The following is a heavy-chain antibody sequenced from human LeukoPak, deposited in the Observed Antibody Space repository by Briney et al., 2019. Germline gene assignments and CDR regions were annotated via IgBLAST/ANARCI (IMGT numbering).Heavy chain of an antibody. D-gene: IGHD2-2*02. J-gene: IGHJ3*02. Sequence: SETLSLTCTVSGGSISSSSYYWGWVRQPPGKGLEWIGSIYYSGSTYYNPSLKSRVTISVDTSKNQFSLKLSSVTAADTAVYYCARGYCSSTSCYIVFVPDAFDIWGQGTMVTVSS. CDR2: IYYSGST. CDR3: ARGYCSSTSCYIVFVPDAFDI. CDR1: GGSISSSSYY. V-gene: IGHV4-39*01.